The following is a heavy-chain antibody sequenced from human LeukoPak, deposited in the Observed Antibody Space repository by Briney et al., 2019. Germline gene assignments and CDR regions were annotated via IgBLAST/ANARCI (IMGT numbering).Heavy chain of an antibody. CDR1: GYTFTSYG. D-gene: IGHD3-22*01. V-gene: IGHV1-18*01. J-gene: IGHJ4*02. CDR3: ARDRDEAYYYDSSGYYLNY. Sequence: ASVKVSCKASGYTFTSYGISWVRQAPGQGLEWMGWISAYNGNTNYVQKLQGRVTMTTDTSTSTAYMELRSLRSDDTAVYYCARDRDEAYYYDSSGYYLNYWGQGTLVTVSS. CDR2: ISAYNGNT.